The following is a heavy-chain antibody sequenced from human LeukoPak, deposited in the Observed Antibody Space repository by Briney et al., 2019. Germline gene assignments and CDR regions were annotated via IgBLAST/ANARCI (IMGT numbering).Heavy chain of an antibody. CDR2: INHSGGT. V-gene: IGHV4-34*01. Sequence: TSETLSLTCAVNGGSFSDYYWSWIRQPPGKGLEWIGEINHSGGTNYNPSLKSRVTISVDTSKNQFSLKLSSVTAADTAVYYCARALLTYDAFDIWGQGTMVTVSS. CDR3: ARALLTYDAFDI. D-gene: IGHD1-26*01. J-gene: IGHJ3*02. CDR1: GGSFSDYY.